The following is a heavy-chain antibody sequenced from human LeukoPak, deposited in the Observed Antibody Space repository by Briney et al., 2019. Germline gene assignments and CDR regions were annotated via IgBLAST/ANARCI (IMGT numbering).Heavy chain of an antibody. V-gene: IGHV4-34*01. J-gene: IGHJ3*02. CDR1: GGSFSGYY. CDR3: ARVYDSSGYSHDAFDI. CDR2: INHSGGT. Sequence: SETLSLTCAVYGGSFSGYYWSWIRQPPGKGLEWIGEINHSGGTNYNPSLKSRVTISVDTSKNQFSLKLSSVTAADTAVYYCARVYDSSGYSHDAFDIWGQGTMVTVSS. D-gene: IGHD3-22*01.